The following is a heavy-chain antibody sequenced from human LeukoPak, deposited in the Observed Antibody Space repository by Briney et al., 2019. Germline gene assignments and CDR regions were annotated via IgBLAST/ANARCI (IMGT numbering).Heavy chain of an antibody. Sequence: GGSLRLSCAASGFTVSSNYMSWVRQAPGKGLEGVSVIYSGGSTYYADSVTGRFTISRDNSKNTLYLQMNSLRAEDTAVYYCARGPHSVAGHRGYFQHWGQGTLVTVSS. CDR3: ARGPHSVAGHRGYFQH. CDR1: GFTVSSNY. J-gene: IGHJ1*01. V-gene: IGHV3-66*01. D-gene: IGHD6-19*01. CDR2: IYSGGST.